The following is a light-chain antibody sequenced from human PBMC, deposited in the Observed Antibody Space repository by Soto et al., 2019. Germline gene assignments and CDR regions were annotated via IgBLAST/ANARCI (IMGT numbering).Light chain of an antibody. Sequence: QSVLTQHASVSGSPGQSITISCTGTSSDVGGYNYVSWYQQHPGKAPKLMIYDVSNRPSGVSNRFSGSKSGNTASLTISGLQAEDEADYYCSSYTSSSICYVFGTGTKLTVL. CDR1: SSDVGGYNY. CDR2: DVS. J-gene: IGLJ1*01. CDR3: SSYTSSSICYV. V-gene: IGLV2-14*01.